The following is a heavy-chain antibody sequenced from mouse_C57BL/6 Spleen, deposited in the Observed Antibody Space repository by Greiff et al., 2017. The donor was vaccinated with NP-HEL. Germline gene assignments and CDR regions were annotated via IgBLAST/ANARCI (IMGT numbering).Heavy chain of an antibody. D-gene: IGHD1-1*01. J-gene: IGHJ2*01. V-gene: IGHV1-55*01. CDR2: IYPGSGST. Sequence: QVQLQQPGAELVKPGASVKMSCKASGYTFTSYWLTWVTQRPGQGLEWIGDIYPGSGSTNYNEKFKSKATLTVDTSSSTAYMQLSSLTSEDSAVYYCARDDYYGSSYYFDYWGQGTTLTVSS. CDR1: GYTFTSYW. CDR3: ARDDYYGSSYYFDY.